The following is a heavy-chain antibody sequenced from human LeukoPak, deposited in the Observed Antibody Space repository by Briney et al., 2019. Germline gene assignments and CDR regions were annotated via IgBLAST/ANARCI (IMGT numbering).Heavy chain of an antibody. Sequence: ASVKVSCKASGYTFTSYAMHWVRQAPGQGLEWMGWINTNTGNPTYAQGFTGRFVFSLDTPVSTAYLQISSLKAEDTAVYYCARDLAPLIYCSGGSCTFDYWGQGTLVTVSS. V-gene: IGHV7-4-1*02. J-gene: IGHJ4*02. CDR3: ARDLAPLIYCSGGSCTFDY. CDR1: GYTFTSYA. D-gene: IGHD2-15*01. CDR2: INTNTGNP.